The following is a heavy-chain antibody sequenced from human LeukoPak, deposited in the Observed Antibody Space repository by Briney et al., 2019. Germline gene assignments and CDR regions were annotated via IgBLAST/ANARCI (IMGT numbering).Heavy chain of an antibody. CDR2: IWYDGSNK. D-gene: IGHD5/OR15-5a*01. CDR3: AKRGVYAFDI. CDR1: GFPFSSYA. V-gene: IGHV3-33*08. J-gene: IGHJ3*02. Sequence: GGSLRLSCVVSGFPFSSYAMTWVRQAPGKGLEWVAVIWYDGSNKYYADSVKGRFTISRDNSENTLYLQMNSLRAEDTAVYYCAKRGVYAFDIWGQGTMVTVSS.